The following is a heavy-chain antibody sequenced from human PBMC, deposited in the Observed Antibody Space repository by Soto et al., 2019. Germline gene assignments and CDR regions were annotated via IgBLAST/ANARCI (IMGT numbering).Heavy chain of an antibody. D-gene: IGHD3-10*01. J-gene: IGHJ3*02. CDR2: ISGSGGST. CDR3: AKWPGDAFDI. V-gene: IGHV3-23*01. Sequence: PGESLKISCAASGFTFSSYAMSWVRQAPGKGLEWVSAISGSGGSTYYADSVKGRFTISRDNSKNTLYLQMNSLRAEDTAVYYCAKWPGDAFDIWGQGTMVTVSS. CDR1: GFTFSSYA.